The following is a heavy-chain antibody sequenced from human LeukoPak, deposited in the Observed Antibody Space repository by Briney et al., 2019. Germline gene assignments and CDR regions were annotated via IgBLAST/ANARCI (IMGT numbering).Heavy chain of an antibody. CDR3: GTEGGARGVDTVRYEY. CDR1: GLTFSGFG. V-gene: IGHV3-30*03. CDR2: ISSDGTNK. Sequence: GTSLRLSCAASGLTFSGFGMHWVRQAPGKGLQWVAVISSDGTNKFYADSVAGRLTISRDSSKNTLYLQMTSLRPEDTAVYFCGTEGGARGVDTVRYEYWGQGTLVTVSS. D-gene: IGHD2-8*02. J-gene: IGHJ1*01.